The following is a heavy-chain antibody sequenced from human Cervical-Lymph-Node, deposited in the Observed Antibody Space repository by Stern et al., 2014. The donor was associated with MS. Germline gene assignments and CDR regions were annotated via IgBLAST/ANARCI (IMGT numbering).Heavy chain of an antibody. V-gene: IGHV3-13*01. CDR2: IGTAGDT. CDR3: ARGTHCSGGSCYSSDYFDY. CDR1: GFTFSSYA. J-gene: IGHJ4*02. Sequence: EVKLVESGGGLVQPGGSLRLSCAASGFTFSSYAMHWVRQATGKGLEWVSAIGTAGDTYYPGSVKGRFTISRENAKNSLYLQMNSLRAGDTAVYYCARGTHCSGGSCYSSDYFDYWGQGTLVTVSS. D-gene: IGHD2-15*01.